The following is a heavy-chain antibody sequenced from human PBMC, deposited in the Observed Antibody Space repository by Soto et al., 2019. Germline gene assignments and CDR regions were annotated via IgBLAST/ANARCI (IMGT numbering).Heavy chain of an antibody. CDR1: GGTFSSYA. CDR2: IIPIFGTA. D-gene: IGHD6-13*01. V-gene: IGHV1-69*13. CDR3: ESERSYSSSWYHLNYYFDY. J-gene: IGHJ4*02. Sequence: ASVKVSCKASGGTFSSYAISWVRQAPGQGLEWMGGIIPIFGTANYAQKFQGRVTITADESTSTAYMELSSLRSEDTAVYYCESERSYSSSWYHLNYYFDYWGQGTLVTVSS.